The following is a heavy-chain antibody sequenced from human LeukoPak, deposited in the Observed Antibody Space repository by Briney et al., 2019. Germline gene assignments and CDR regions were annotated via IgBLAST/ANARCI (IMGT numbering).Heavy chain of an antibody. CDR1: GGTLSSYA. D-gene: IGHD3-22*01. CDR3: AGRRTYYYDSSGYYPFDY. V-gene: IGHV1-69*13. J-gene: IGHJ4*02. CDR2: IIPIFGTA. Sequence: SVKVSCKASGGTLSSYAISWVRQAPGQGLEWMGGIIPIFGTANYAQKFQGRVTITADESTSTAYMELSSLRSEDTAVYYCAGRRTYYYDSSGYYPFDYWGQGTLVTVSS.